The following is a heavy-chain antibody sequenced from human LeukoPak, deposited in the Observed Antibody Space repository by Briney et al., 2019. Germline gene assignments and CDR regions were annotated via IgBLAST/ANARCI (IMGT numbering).Heavy chain of an antibody. CDR2: ISGSGGST. Sequence: GGSLRLSCAASGFTFSSYAMSWVRQAPGKGLEWVSAISGSGGSTYYADSVKGRFTISRDNSKNTLYLQMNSLKTEDTAVYYCTREGGGYYYDWFDPWGQGTLVTVSS. V-gene: IGHV3-23*01. D-gene: IGHD3-22*01. CDR1: GFTFSSYA. CDR3: TREGGGYYYDWFDP. J-gene: IGHJ5*02.